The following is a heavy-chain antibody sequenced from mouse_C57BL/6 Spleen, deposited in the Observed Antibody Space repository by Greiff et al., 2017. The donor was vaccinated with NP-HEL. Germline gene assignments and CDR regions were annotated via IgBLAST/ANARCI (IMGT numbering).Heavy chain of an antibody. CDR2: IYPGDGDT. CDR1: GYAFSSYW. D-gene: IGHD1-1*01. V-gene: IGHV1-80*01. Sequence: VQLQQSGAELVKPGASVKISCKASGYAFSSYWMNWVKQRPGKGLEWIGQIYPGDGDTNYNGKFKGKATLTADKSSSKAYMQLSSLTSEDSAVYFCARYYGSRRDFHVWGTGTTVTVSS. CDR3: ARYYGSRRDFHV. J-gene: IGHJ1*03.